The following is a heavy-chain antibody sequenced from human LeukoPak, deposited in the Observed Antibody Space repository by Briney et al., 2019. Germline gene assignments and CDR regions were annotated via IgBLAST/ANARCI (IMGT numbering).Heavy chain of an antibody. CDR3: ARGRYSSGWPEYFQH. D-gene: IGHD6-19*01. Sequence: ASVTVSCKASGYTFTSYAMHWVRQAPGQRLEWMGWINAGNGNTKYSQEFQGRVTITRDTSASTAYMELSSLRSEDMAVYYCARGRYSSGWPEYFQHWGQGTLVTVSS. CDR1: GYTFTSYA. V-gene: IGHV1-3*03. J-gene: IGHJ1*01. CDR2: INAGNGNT.